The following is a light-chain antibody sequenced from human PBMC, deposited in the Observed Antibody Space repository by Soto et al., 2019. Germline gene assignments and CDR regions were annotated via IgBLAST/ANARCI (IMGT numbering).Light chain of an antibody. CDR3: QQYTDSRT. V-gene: IGKV3D-15*01. CDR1: QSVSSN. Sequence: VMTQSPASLSVSPGERATLSCRAGQSVSSNLAWYQQKPGQAPRVLVYGISSRATDVPDRFSGSGSGTDFTLTISRLEPEDFAVYYCQQYTDSRTFGQGTKVDIK. J-gene: IGKJ1*01. CDR2: GIS.